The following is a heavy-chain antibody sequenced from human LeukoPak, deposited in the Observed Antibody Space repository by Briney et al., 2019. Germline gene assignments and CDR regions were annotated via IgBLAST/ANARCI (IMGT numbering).Heavy chain of an antibody. V-gene: IGHV5-51*01. CDR2: IYPGDSDT. Sequence: GASLKISCKGSGYTFTNYWIGWVRQMPGKGLEWMGVIYPGDSDTRYSPSFQGQVTISADKSISTAYLQWSSLKASDTAMYYCARDDSSGYDYWGQGTLVTVSS. J-gene: IGHJ4*02. CDR1: GYTFTNYW. CDR3: ARDDSSGYDY. D-gene: IGHD3-22*01.